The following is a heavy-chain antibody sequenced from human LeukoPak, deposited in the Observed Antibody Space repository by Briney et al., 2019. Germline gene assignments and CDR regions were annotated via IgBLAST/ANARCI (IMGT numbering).Heavy chain of an antibody. CDR2: IYYSGST. Sequence: PSETLSLTCTVSGGSISSGGYYWSWIRQHPGKGLEWIGYIYYSGSTCYNPSLKSRVTISVDTSKNQFSLKLSSVTAADTAVYYCARDSGDGSGSYYYYWGQGTLVTVSS. V-gene: IGHV4-31*03. CDR3: ARDSGDGSGSYYYY. D-gene: IGHD3-10*01. CDR1: GGSISSGGYY. J-gene: IGHJ4*02.